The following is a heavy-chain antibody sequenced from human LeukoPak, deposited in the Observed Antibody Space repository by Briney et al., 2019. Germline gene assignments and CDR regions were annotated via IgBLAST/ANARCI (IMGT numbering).Heavy chain of an antibody. Sequence: SETLSLTCTVSGGSISSSSYYWGWIRQPPGKGLEWIGSIYYSGSTYYNPSLKSRVTISVDTSKNQFSLKLSSVTAADTAVYYCARQGSNTMTVVVITMFDYWGQGTLVTVSS. D-gene: IGHD3-22*01. V-gene: IGHV4-39*01. CDR3: ARQGSNTMTVVVITMFDY. CDR2: IYYSGST. J-gene: IGHJ4*02. CDR1: GGSISSSSYY.